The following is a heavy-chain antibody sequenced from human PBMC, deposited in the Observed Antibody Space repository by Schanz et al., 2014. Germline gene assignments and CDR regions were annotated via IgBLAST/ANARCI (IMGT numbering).Heavy chain of an antibody. CDR1: GYSFTEYF. CDR3: ARARYTGYDCSGY. J-gene: IGHJ4*02. Sequence: QVQLVQSGPAVKKPGASTKVSCLASGYSFTEYFLHWVRQAPGQGLEWMGWINPNSGETNYEQKFKGRVTLTSETSISTAFMELSGLTSDDTATYFCARARYTGYDCSGYWGQGTLLIVSS. V-gene: IGHV1-2*02. D-gene: IGHD5-12*01. CDR2: INPNSGET.